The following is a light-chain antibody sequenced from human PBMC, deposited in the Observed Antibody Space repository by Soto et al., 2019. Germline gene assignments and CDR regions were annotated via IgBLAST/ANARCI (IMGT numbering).Light chain of an antibody. Sequence: QSALTQPRSVSGSPGQSVTISCTGTSSDVGAYNFVSWYQQHPGKAPKLMIYDVSKRPSGVPDRFSGSKSGNTASLTISGLQAEHEADYYCCSYAGSYNWVFGTGTKLTVL. V-gene: IGLV2-11*01. J-gene: IGLJ1*01. CDR2: DVS. CDR3: CSYAGSYNWV. CDR1: SSDVGAYNF.